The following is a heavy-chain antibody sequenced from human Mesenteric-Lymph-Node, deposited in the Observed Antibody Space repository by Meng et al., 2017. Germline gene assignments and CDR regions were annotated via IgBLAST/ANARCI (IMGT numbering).Heavy chain of an antibody. CDR1: GGSFSGYY. D-gene: IGHD4-17*01. V-gene: IGHV4-34*01. CDR2: IYHSGRT. J-gene: IGHJ4*02. Sequence: QWGVGLLKLADTLFLTCAVYGGSFSGYYWSWIRQPPGKGLEWIGEIYHSGRTNYNPSVKSRVSMSVDKSQNHFSLRLSSVTAADTAVYYCTTLYGDSISWGQGTLVTVSS. CDR3: TTLYGDSIS.